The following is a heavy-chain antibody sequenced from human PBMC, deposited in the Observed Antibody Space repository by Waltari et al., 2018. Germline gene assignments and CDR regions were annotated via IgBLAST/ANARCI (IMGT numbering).Heavy chain of an antibody. CDR2: INHSGST. D-gene: IGHD3-10*01. Sequence: QVQLQQWGAGLLKPSETLSLTCAVYGGSFRGYYWSWIRQPPGKGLEWIGEINHSGSTNYNPSLKSRVTISVDTSKNQFSLKLSSVTAADTAVYYCARGRGSPGRRFDPWGQGTLVTVSS. CDR1: GGSFRGYY. V-gene: IGHV4-34*01. J-gene: IGHJ5*02. CDR3: ARGRGSPGRRFDP.